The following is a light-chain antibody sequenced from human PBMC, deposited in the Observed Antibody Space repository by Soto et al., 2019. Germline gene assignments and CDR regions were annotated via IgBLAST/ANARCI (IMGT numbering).Light chain of an antibody. J-gene: IGKJ5*01. V-gene: IGKV2-30*01. CDR2: KVS. CDR3: MQSTQWPPIT. CDR1: QSLVYSDGNIY. Sequence: VVLTQSPLSLPVTLGQPASISFRSTQSLVYSDGNIYLNWFQQRPGQSPRRLIYKVSNRDSGVPDRFSGSGSGTDFTLKISRVEAEDVGVYDCMQSTQWPPITFGQGTRLEIK.